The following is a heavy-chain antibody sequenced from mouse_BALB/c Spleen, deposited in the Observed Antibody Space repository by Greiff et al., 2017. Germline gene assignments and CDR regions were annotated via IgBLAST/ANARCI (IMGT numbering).Heavy chain of an antibody. Sequence: QVQLQQSGAELAKPGASVKMSCKASGYTFTSYWMHWVKQRPGQGLEWIGYINPSTGYTEYNQKFKDKATLTADKSSRTAYMQLSSLTSEDSAVYYCARTYYGNYYYAMDYWGQGTSVTVSS. D-gene: IGHD2-10*01. CDR3: ARTYYGNYYYAMDY. V-gene: IGHV1-7*01. CDR1: GYTFTSYW. CDR2: INPSTGYT. J-gene: IGHJ4*01.